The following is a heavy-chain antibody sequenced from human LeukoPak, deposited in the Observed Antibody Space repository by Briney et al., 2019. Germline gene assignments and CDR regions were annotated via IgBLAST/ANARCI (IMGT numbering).Heavy chain of an antibody. CDR3: ARDSSGYYDY. D-gene: IGHD3-22*01. CDR1: GGSISSGGYY. J-gene: IGHJ4*02. Sequence: EPSETLSLTCTVSGGSISSGGYYWSWIRQHPGKGLEWIGYIYYSGSTYYNPSLKSRVTISVDTSKNQFSLKLSSVTAADTAVYYCARDSSGYYDYWGQGTLVTVSS. V-gene: IGHV4-31*03. CDR2: IYYSGST.